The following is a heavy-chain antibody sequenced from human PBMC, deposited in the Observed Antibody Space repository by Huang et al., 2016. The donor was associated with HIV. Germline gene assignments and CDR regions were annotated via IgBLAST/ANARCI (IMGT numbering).Heavy chain of an antibody. CDR1: GFTFSLCV. CDR2: IEGAGTVT. J-gene: IGHJ3*02. Sequence: EVQLVESGGGLVQPGGSLRLSCAASGFTFSLCVVHWGRAGQGEGRGLGSRIEGAGTVTTYLDSVRGRCSISRDNAKNTLYLQMNSLRGVDTAVYYCARQWGMVDAFDIWGQGTMVTVSS. D-gene: IGHD3-16*01. CDR3: ARQWGMVDAFDI. V-gene: IGHV3-74*01.